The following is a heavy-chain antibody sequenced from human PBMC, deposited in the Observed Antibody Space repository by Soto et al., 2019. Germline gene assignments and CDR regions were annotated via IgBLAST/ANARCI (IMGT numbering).Heavy chain of an antibody. CDR3: TRKRYGFVFDF. CDR2: VGGAGET. CDR1: GFAFNTYN. J-gene: IGHJ3*01. V-gene: IGHV3-13*01. D-gene: IGHD3-9*01. Sequence: PGGSLRLSCTASGFAFNTYNMHWVRQPPGKGLEWVSAVGGAGETFYSGSVKGRFTISRENAENSFFLQMNSLRAEDTAVYYCTRKRYGFVFDFWGQGTRVTVSS.